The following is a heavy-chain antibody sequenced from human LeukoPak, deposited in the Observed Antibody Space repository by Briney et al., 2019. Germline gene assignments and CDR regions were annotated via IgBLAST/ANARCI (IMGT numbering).Heavy chain of an antibody. CDR1: GFTFSSYE. CDR3: AREGGFGYSYGPDY. CDR2: ISSGGSPI. V-gene: IGHV3-48*03. D-gene: IGHD5-18*01. J-gene: IGHJ4*02. Sequence: GGSLRLSCAASGFTFSSYEMNWVRQAPGKGLEWVSYISSGGSPIYYADSVKGRFTISRDNAKSSLYLQMNSLRAEDAAVYYCAREGGFGYSYGPDYWGQGTLVTVSS.